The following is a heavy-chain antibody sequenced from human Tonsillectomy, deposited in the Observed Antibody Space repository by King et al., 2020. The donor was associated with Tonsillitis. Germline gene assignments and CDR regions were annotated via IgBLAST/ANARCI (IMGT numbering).Heavy chain of an antibody. Sequence: VQLVESGGGLVKPGGSLRLSCAASGFTFSRYSMNWVRQAPGKGLEWVSFISSSTTYIYYADSVKGRFTISRDNAKNSLYLQMNSLRAEDTAVYYCASDSLALRRSSGYSPFDYWCQGTLVTVSS. CDR2: ISSSTTYI. J-gene: IGHJ4*02. D-gene: IGHD3-22*01. CDR1: GFTFSRYS. CDR3: ASDSLALRRSSGYSPFDY. V-gene: IGHV3-21*01.